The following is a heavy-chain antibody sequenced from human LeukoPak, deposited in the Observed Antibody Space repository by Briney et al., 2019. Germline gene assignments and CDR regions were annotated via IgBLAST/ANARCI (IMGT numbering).Heavy chain of an antibody. V-gene: IGHV3-23*01. CDR2: ISGSGGST. Sequence: GGSLRLSCAASGFTFSTYAMSWVRQAPGKGLEWISVISGSGGSTYYADSVKGRFTISRDNSKNTQYLQMNSLRAEDTAVYHCAGSSLGDAFDIWGQGTRVTVSS. CDR1: GFTFSTYA. D-gene: IGHD6-13*01. CDR3: AGSSLGDAFDI. J-gene: IGHJ3*02.